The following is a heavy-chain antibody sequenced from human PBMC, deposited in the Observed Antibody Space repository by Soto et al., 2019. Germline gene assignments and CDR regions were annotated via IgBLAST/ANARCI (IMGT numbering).Heavy chain of an antibody. D-gene: IGHD1-26*01. CDR1: GYTFTSYG. CDR3: ARDRPRLVGATDHFDY. J-gene: IGHJ4*02. Sequence: GASVKVSCKASGYTFTSYGISWVRQAPGQGLEWMGWISAYNGNTNYAQKLQGRVTMTTDTSTSTAYMELRSLRSDDTAVYYCARDRPRLVGATDHFDYWGQGTLVTVSS. CDR2: ISAYNGNT. V-gene: IGHV1-18*01.